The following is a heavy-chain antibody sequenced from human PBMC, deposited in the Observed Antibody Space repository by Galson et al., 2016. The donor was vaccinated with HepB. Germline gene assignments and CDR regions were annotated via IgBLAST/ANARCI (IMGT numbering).Heavy chain of an antibody. CDR1: GYTFRDYG. CDR2: INPYAGNT. V-gene: IGHV1-18*01. J-gene: IGHJ4*02. CDR3: ARALGSNEPAIFDY. D-gene: IGHD4-23*01. Sequence: SVKVSCKASGYTFRDYGVTWVRQAPGQGLQWMGWINPYAGNTNYAEILQGRVTMTTDTTTSTAYMELRSLRSDDTAVYYCARALGSNEPAIFDYWGQGTPVTVSS.